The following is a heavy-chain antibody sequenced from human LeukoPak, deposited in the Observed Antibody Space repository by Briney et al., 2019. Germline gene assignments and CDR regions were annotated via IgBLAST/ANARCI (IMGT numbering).Heavy chain of an antibody. CDR2: IYYSGLT. J-gene: IGHJ3*02. V-gene: IGHV4-31*03. Sequence: PSETLSLTCTVSGGSISSGGYYWSWIRQHPGKALEWIGFIYYSGLTHYNPSLKSRVTMAVDTSKNQFSLKLSSVTAADTAVYYCARVLVGAPHAFDIWGQGTMVTVSS. D-gene: IGHD1-26*01. CDR3: ARVLVGAPHAFDI. CDR1: GGSISSGGYY.